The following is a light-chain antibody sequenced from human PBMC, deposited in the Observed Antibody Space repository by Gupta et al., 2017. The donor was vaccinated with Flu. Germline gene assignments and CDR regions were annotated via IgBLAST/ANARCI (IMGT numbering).Light chain of an antibody. CDR1: NIESKS. CDR3: QVWDTSSDPAYV. CDR2: DDS. V-gene: IGLV3-21*02. J-gene: IGLJ1*01. Sequence: GNNIESKSVHWYQQKPGQAPVLVVYDDSDRPSGIPERLSGSNSGNTATLTITRDEAGDEADYYCQVWDTSSDPAYVFGTGTKVTVL.